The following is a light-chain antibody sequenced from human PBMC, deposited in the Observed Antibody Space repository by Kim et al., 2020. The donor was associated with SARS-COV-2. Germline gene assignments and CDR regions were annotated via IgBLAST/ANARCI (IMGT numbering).Light chain of an antibody. CDR1: QSVLHSSNSNNY. Sequence: DIVMTQSPDSLAVSLGERATINCRSSQSVLHSSNSNNYLAWYQQKPGQPPKLLIYWASTRESGVPDRFSGSGSGSDFTLTISSLQAEDVAAYDWQQYYSTAYTCGQGTKLEI. J-gene: IGKJ2*01. CDR2: WAS. CDR3: QQYYSTAYT. V-gene: IGKV4-1*01.